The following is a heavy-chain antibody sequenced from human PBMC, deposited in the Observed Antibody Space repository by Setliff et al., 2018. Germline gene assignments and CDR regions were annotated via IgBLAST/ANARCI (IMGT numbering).Heavy chain of an antibody. D-gene: IGHD6-19*01. Sequence: ASVKVSCKSSGGTFSSSGITWVRQAPGQGLQWLGRFIPILGATNYAQNFQGRVTITADESTSTGYMELRSLRSDDTAVYYCARVTSGRLDFDYWGQGTPVTVSS. V-gene: IGHV1-69*13. CDR3: ARVTSGRLDFDY. CDR1: GGTFSSSG. CDR2: FIPILGAT. J-gene: IGHJ4*02.